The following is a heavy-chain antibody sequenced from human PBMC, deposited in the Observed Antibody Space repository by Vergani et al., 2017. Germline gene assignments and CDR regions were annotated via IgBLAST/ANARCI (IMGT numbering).Heavy chain of an antibody. CDR3: ARDLILLDAYYYGMDV. V-gene: IGHV3-33*01. J-gene: IGHJ6*02. CDR1: GFTFSSYG. D-gene: IGHD2-15*01. CDR2: IWYDGSNK. Sequence: QVQLVESGGGVVQPGRSLRLSCAASGFTFSSYGMHWVRQAPGKGLEWVAVIWYDGSNKYYADSVKGRFTISRDNAKNSLYLQMNSLRAEDTAVYYCARDLILLDAYYYGMDVWGQGTTVTVSS.